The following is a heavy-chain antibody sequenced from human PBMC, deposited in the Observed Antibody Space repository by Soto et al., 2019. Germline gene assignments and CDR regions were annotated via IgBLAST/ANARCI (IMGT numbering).Heavy chain of an antibody. CDR2: ISGRGGST. J-gene: IGHJ3*02. D-gene: IGHD3-10*01. CDR1: GFSFSTYA. CDR3: AKYRITMVRGVPDDAFDI. Sequence: GESLKISCAASGFSFSTYAMNWVRQAPGKGLEWVSGISGRGGSTNYADSVKGRFTISRDNSKNTLYLQMNSLRAEDTAVYYCAKYRITMVRGVPDDAFDIWGQGTMVTVSS. V-gene: IGHV3-23*01.